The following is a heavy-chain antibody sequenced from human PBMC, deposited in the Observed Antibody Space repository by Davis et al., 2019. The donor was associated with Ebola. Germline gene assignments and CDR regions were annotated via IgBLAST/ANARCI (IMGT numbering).Heavy chain of an antibody. J-gene: IGHJ6*02. Sequence: GESLKISCECSGYKFTSYWIGWLRQMPGKGLEWMGRIDPSDSYTNYSPSFQGHVTISADKSISTAYLQWSSLKASDPAMYYCARSPGPAAIWGMDVWGQGTTVTVSS. CDR1: GYKFTSYW. D-gene: IGHD2-2*02. CDR3: ARSPGPAAIWGMDV. CDR2: IDPSDSYT. V-gene: IGHV5-10-1*01.